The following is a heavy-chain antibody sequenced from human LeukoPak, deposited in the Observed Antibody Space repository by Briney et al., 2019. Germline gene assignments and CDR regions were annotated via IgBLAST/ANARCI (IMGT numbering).Heavy chain of an antibody. J-gene: IGHJ4*02. D-gene: IGHD6-19*01. CDR2: IYRDGTT. CDR1: GFTFSFYA. CDR3: ARFRGRYTSYFDY. Sequence: PGGSLRVSCAASGFTFSFYAMSWVRQAPGKGLEWVSVIYRDGTTYYADSVKGRFTISRDNSKNTLYLQLNSLRAEDTAVYYCARFRGRYTSYFDYWGQGTLVTVSS. V-gene: IGHV3-53*01.